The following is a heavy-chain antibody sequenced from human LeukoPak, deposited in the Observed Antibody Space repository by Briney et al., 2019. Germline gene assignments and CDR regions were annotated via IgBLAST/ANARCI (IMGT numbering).Heavy chain of an antibody. CDR3: ARVNSWTEEPDTGFDY. J-gene: IGHJ4*02. CDR1: GDTVSNKRSA. V-gene: IGHV6-1*01. Sequence: SQTLSLTCAISGDTVSNKRSAWNWIRQSPSRGLEWLGRTYYRSKWYNDYAVSVKSRITINPDTSKNQFSLQLNSVSPEDTAVYYCARVNSWTEEPDTGFDYWGQGVLVTVSS. CDR2: TYYRSKWYN. D-gene: IGHD1-14*01.